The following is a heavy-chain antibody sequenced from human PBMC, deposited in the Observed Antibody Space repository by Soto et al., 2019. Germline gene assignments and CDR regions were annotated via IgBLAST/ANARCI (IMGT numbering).Heavy chain of an antibody. Sequence: QVQLQEWGAGLLKPSETLSLTCAVYGGSFSGYYWTWIRQPPGKGLEWIGEINHCGSTTYNPSLERRVTMSVDTSKNQFSLKLSSVTAADTAMYYCARGNARGFDYWGQGTLVTVSS. D-gene: IGHD3-10*01. CDR3: ARGNARGFDY. V-gene: IGHV4-34*01. CDR1: GGSFSGYY. J-gene: IGHJ4*02. CDR2: INHCGST.